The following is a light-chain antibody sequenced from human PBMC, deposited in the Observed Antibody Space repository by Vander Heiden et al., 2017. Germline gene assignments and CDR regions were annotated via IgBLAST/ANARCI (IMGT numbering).Light chain of an antibody. CDR1: NIGSKS. CDR3: QVWDSSSDHPVV. V-gene: IGLV3-21*02. CDR2: DDS. J-gene: IGLJ2*01. Sequence: SYVLTPPPSVSVAPGRPARITCGGNNIGSKSVHWYQQKPGQAPVLVVYDDSDRPSGIPERFSGSTSGNTATLTTSRVEAGDESDYYCQVWDSSSDHPVVFGGGTKLTVL.